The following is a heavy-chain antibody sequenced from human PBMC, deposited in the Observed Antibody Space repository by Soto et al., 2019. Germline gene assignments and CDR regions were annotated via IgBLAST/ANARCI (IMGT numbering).Heavy chain of an antibody. V-gene: IGHV1-58*01. CDR1: GFTFTSSA. D-gene: IGHD6-13*01. Sequence: SVKVSCKASGFTFTSSAVQWVRQARGQRLEWIGWIVVGSGNTNYAQKFQERVTITREMSTSTAYMELSSLRSEDTAVYYCAADSEVENSSSWCVDVWGQGTTVTV. J-gene: IGHJ6*02. CDR2: IVVGSGNT. CDR3: AADSEVENSSSWCVDV.